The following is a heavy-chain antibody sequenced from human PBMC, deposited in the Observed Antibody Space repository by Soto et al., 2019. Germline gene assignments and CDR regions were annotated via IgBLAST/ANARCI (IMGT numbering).Heavy chain of an antibody. J-gene: IGHJ6*02. CDR2: IWYDGSNK. V-gene: IGHV3-33*01. CDR3: ARAARRYYYYGMDV. D-gene: IGHD6-6*01. CDR1: GFTFSSYG. Sequence: QVQLVESGGGVVQPGRSLRLSCAASGFTFSSYGMHWVRQAPGKGLEWVAVIWYDGSNKYYADSVKGRFTISRDNSKNTLYLQMNSLRAEDTAVYYCARAARRYYYYGMDVWGQGTTVTVS.